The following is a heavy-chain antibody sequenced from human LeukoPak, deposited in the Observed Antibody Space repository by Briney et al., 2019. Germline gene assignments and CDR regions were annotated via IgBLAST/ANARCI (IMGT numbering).Heavy chain of an antibody. D-gene: IGHD6-6*01. V-gene: IGHV4-61*08. CDR2: IYYSGST. Sequence: SQTLSLTCTVSGGSISSGGYYWSWIRQPPGKGLEWIGYIYYSGSTNYNPSLKSRVTISVDTSKNQFSLKLSSVTAADTAVYYCARDKTARTPGNYYYYGMDVWGQGTTVTVSS. J-gene: IGHJ6*02. CDR1: GGSISSGGYY. CDR3: ARDKTARTPGNYYYYGMDV.